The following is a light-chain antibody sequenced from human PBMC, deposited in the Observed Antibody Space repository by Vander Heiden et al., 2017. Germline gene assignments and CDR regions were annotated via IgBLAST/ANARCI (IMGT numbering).Light chain of an antibody. V-gene: IGLV1-47*01. Sequence: HSVLTQPPSASATPVQRVTISCSGSSSNIGSNYVYWYQQLPGTAPKLLIYRNNQRPSGVPDRFSGSKSGTSASLAISGLRSEDEADYYCAAWDDSLSGWVFGGGTKLTVL. CDR1: SSNIGSNY. CDR3: AAWDDSLSGWV. CDR2: RNN. J-gene: IGLJ3*02.